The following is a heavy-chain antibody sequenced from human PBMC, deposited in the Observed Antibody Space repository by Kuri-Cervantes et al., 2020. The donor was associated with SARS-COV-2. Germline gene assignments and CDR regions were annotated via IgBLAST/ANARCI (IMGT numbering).Heavy chain of an antibody. CDR2: ITSSSSTV. V-gene: IGHV3-48*01. Sequence: GESLKISCAASRFTFNKYDLIWVRQAPGKGLEWLSYITSSSSTVYYADSVKGRFSISRDNAKNSLYLQMNSLRAEDTAVYYCARGEHYARAKIGEDGLDIWGQGTMVTVSS. CDR3: ARGEHYARAKIGEDGLDI. D-gene: IGHD2-2*01. CDR1: RFTFNKYD. J-gene: IGHJ3*02.